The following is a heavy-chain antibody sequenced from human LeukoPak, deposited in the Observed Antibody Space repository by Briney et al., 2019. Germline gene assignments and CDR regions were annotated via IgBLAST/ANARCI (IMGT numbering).Heavy chain of an antibody. CDR2: IIPILGIA. J-gene: IGHJ3*02. D-gene: IGHD1-26*01. CDR1: GGTLISYT. V-gene: IGHV1-69*02. Sequence: EGSVKVSSKASGGTLISYTISWVRHAPGHRLEWMGRIIPILGIANNAQKFHGRVTTTADKSPRTASTVLSSPRSEATAVYYSARLYRGSEEGHAVDTWGQGAMVTVSS. CDR3: ARLYRGSEEGHAVDT.